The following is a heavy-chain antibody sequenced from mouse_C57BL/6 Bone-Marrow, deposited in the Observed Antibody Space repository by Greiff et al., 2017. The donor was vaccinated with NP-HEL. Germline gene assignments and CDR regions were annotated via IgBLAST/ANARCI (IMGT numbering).Heavy chain of an antibody. J-gene: IGHJ3*01. CDR1: GFNIKDDY. CDR3: TRFTTVVDKAY. CDR2: IDPENGDT. D-gene: IGHD1-1*01. V-gene: IGHV14-4*01. Sequence: EVQLQQSGAELVRPGASVKLSCTASGFNIKDDYMHWVKQRPEQGLEWIGWIDPENGDTEYASKFQGKATITADTSSNTAYLQLSSLTSEDTAVYYCTRFTTVVDKAYWGQGTLVTVSA.